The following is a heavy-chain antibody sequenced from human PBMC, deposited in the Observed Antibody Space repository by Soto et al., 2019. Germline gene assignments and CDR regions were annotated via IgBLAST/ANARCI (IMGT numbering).Heavy chain of an antibody. V-gene: IGHV3-13*04. CDR1: GFTFSSYD. CDR3: ARAIGPTLFDY. CDR2: IGTAGDT. D-gene: IGHD3-22*01. Sequence: SLRLSCSASGFTFSSYDMHWVRQGPGKGLEWVSAIGTAGDTNYAGSVKGRFTISRENAKNSLYLQMNSLRAGDTAIYFCARAIGPTLFDYWGQGTLVTVSS. J-gene: IGHJ4*02.